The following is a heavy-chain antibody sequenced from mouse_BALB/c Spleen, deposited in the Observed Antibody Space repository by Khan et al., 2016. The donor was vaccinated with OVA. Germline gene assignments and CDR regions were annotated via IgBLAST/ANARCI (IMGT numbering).Heavy chain of an antibody. Sequence: VQLKESGPGLVKPSQSLSLTCTVTGYSITSDYAWNWIRQFPGNKLEWMGYISYSGSTSYHPSLKSRISITRDPSKNQFFLQLNSVTTEDTATYYCARGDYFDYWGQGTTLTVSS. J-gene: IGHJ2*01. CDR1: GYSITSDYA. CDR3: ARGDYFDY. V-gene: IGHV3-2*02. CDR2: ISYSGST.